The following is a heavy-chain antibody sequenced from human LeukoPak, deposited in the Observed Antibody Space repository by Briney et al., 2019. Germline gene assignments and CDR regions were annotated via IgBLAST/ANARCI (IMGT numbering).Heavy chain of an antibody. Sequence: ASVKVSCKASGGTFSSYAISWVRQAPGQGLEWMGRIIPILGIANYAQKFQGRVTITADKSTSTAYMELSSLRSEDTAVYYCARDLSSAVAGAFDIWGQGTMVTVSS. CDR3: ARDLSSAVAGAFDI. V-gene: IGHV1-69*04. CDR1: GGTFSSYA. J-gene: IGHJ3*02. CDR2: IIPILGIA. D-gene: IGHD6-19*01.